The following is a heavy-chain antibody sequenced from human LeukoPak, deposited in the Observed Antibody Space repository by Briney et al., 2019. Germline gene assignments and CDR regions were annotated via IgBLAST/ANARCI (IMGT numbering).Heavy chain of an antibody. CDR2: IYHSGRT. D-gene: IGHD3-22*01. CDR1: GGSISSNSDY. Sequence: PSETLSLTCTVSGGSISSNSDYWGWIRQPPGKGLEWIGSIYHSGRTYYNPSLKSRVTISVDTSKNQFSLKLSSVTAADTAVYYCARVTGYMIEDYFDYWGQGTLVTVSS. CDR3: ARVTGYMIEDYFDY. V-gene: IGHV4-39*07. J-gene: IGHJ4*02.